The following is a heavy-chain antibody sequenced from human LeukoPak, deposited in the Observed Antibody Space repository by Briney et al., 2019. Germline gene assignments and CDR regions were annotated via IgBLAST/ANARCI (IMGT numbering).Heavy chain of an antibody. V-gene: IGHV3-23*01. J-gene: IGHJ4*02. Sequence: GGSLRLSCAASGFTFSSYAMSWVRQAPGKGLEWVSAISGSGGSTYYADSVKGRFTISRDNSKNTLYLQMNSLRAEDTAVYYCAKVGTYGSGSYYTVLRYFDYWGQGTLVTVSS. CDR3: AKVGTYGSGSYYTVLRYFDY. CDR1: GFTFSSYA. CDR2: ISGSGGST. D-gene: IGHD3-10*01.